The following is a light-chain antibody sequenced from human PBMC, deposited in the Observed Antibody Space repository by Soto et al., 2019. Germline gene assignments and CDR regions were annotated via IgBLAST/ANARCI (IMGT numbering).Light chain of an antibody. CDR2: GAS. Sequence: EIVLTQSPATLSLSPGERATLSCRASQSIRSPFLAWYQQKPGQAPRLFIHGASSRATGIPDRVSGSVSGTDFALTNSAREPEDFAVYECGSDEWTFGQGTKVE. V-gene: IGKV3-20*01. J-gene: IGKJ1*01. CDR3: GSDEWT. CDR1: QSIRSPF.